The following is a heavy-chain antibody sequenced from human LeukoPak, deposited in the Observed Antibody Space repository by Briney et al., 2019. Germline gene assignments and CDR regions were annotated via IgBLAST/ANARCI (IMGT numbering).Heavy chain of an antibody. V-gene: IGHV4-4*07. CDR1: GDSFSSYY. Sequence: SETLSLTCTVSGDSFSSYYWSWIRQPAGKGLEWIGRIYTSGSTNYNPSLKSRVTISVDTSKNQFSLKLTSVTAADTAVYYCARDGGYYYGSGSPGDYYYYMDVWGKGTTVTISS. D-gene: IGHD3-10*01. J-gene: IGHJ6*03. CDR2: IYTSGST. CDR3: ARDGGYYYGSGSPGDYYYYMDV.